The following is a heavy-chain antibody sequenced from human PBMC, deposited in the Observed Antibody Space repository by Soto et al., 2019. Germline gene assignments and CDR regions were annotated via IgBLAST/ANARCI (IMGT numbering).Heavy chain of an antibody. Sequence: QVKLVESGGGVVQPGRSLRLSCAASGFNVSAYTMHWVRQAPGKGLEWVAVISSDGNHKYYTESVKGRFTISRDTSTNTPYLQINSLRAEDTAVYYWARWEQPLFDYWGQGTLVTVSS. J-gene: IGHJ4*02. CDR1: GFNVSAYT. D-gene: IGHD1-26*01. CDR3: ARWEQPLFDY. V-gene: IGHV3-30-3*01. CDR2: ISSDGNHK.